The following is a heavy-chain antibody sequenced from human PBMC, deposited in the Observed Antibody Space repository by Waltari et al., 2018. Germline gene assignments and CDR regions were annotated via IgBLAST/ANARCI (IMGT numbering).Heavy chain of an antibody. Sequence: EVQLVESGGGLVRRGGSLRLSCSASGFPFSYYAMHWVRQAPGKGLEYVSAIGSNGVSTYYADSVKGRFTISRDNSKNILYLQMSSLRDDDTGVYYCVRYSSSSWSFDYWGQGTLVTVSS. D-gene: IGHD6-6*01. J-gene: IGHJ4*02. CDR2: IGSNGVST. V-gene: IGHV3-64D*08. CDR3: VRYSSSSWSFDY. CDR1: GFPFSYYA.